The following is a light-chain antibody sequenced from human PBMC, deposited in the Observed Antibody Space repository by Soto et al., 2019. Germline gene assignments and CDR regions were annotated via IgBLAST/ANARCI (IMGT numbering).Light chain of an antibody. CDR1: QEIYNY. CDR3: QQYDDLPLT. V-gene: IGKV1-33*01. CDR2: DAS. Sequence: DIQMTQSPSSLSASVGARVSITCQASQEIYNYLNWYQHKPGKAPNLLIYDASNLETGVPSRFSGGGSGTHFTFTISSLQPEDVATYYCQQYDDLPLTFGGGTKVEIK. J-gene: IGKJ4*01.